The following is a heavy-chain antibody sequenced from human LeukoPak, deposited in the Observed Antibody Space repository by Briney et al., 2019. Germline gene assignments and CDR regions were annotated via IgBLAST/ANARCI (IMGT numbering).Heavy chain of an antibody. CDR2: IKQDGSEK. V-gene: IGHV3-7*01. J-gene: IGHJ4*02. CDR3: AKEKVATTLRYYDN. D-gene: IGHD2-15*01. CDR1: GFTFSSYW. Sequence: GGSLRLSCAASGFTFSSYWMSWVRQAPGKGLEGVANIKQDGSEKYYVDSVKGRFTISRDNAKNSLYLQMNSLRDEDTAVYYCAKEKVATTLRYYDNWGQGTLVTVSS.